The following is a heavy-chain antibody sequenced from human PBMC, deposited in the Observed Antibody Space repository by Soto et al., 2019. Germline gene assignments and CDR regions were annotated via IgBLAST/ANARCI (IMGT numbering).Heavy chain of an antibody. CDR1: GYSFNRYS. CDR2: INVGNGDT. V-gene: IGHV1-3*01. J-gene: IGHJ6*02. CDR3: AREGETLERKYYPGLDV. Sequence: QVQLVQSGTEVKKPGASVKVSCKASGYSFNRYSMHWVRQAPGQGLEWVGWINVGNGDTKYSQNLQGRVSITRDTSASTLYMEVSSLRSEDTAVYYCAREGETLERKYYPGLDVWGQGTTVTVSS. D-gene: IGHD1-1*01.